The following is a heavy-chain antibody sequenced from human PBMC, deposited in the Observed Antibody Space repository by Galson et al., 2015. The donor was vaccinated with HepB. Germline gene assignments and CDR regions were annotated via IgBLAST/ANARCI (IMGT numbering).Heavy chain of an antibody. D-gene: IGHD4-17*01. J-gene: IGHJ4*02. CDR1: GGIFSRYT. CDR3: ASLDSDYGDPMGADY. Sequence: SVKVSCKASGGIFSRYTINWVRQAPGQGPEWMGGITPLFGTAKYAQKFQGRVTITADESTSTAYMELSSLRSEDTAVYYCASLDSDYGDPMGADYWGQGTLVTVSS. CDR2: ITPLFGTA. V-gene: IGHV1-69*13.